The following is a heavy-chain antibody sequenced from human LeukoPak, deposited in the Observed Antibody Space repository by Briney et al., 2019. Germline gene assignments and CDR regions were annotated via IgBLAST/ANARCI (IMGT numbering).Heavy chain of an antibody. CDR1: GFTFSSYW. J-gene: IGHJ5*02. D-gene: IGHD6-13*01. CDR3: AREVSSSWYGGYSWFDP. CDR2: IKQDGSEK. V-gene: IGHV3-7*01. Sequence: GGSLRLSCAASGFTFSSYWMSWVRQAPGKGLEWVTNIKQDGSEKYYVDSVKGRFTISRDNAKNSLYLQMNSLRAEDTAVYYCAREVSSSWYGGYSWFDPWGQGTLVTVSS.